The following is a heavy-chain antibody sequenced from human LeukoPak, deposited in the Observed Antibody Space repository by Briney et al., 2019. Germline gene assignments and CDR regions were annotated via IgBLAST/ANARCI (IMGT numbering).Heavy chain of an antibody. CDR3: ARNDYGDYSDAFDI. Sequence: SVKVSYKASGGTFSSYAISWVRQAPGQGLEWMGGIIPIFGTANYAQKFQGRVTITADESTSTAYMELSSLRSEDTAVYYCARNDYGDYSDAFDIWGQGTMVTVSS. CDR1: GGTFSSYA. V-gene: IGHV1-69*13. J-gene: IGHJ3*02. D-gene: IGHD4-17*01. CDR2: IIPIFGTA.